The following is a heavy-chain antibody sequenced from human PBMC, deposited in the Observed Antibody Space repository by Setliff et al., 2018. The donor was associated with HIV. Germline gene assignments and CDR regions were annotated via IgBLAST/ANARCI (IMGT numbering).Heavy chain of an antibody. J-gene: IGHJ4*02. Sequence: GGSLRLSCAASGFTFSNHPMIWVRQAPGKGLEWVSCIDASSHYMSYVDSVKGRFTISRDNAKNSLFLQMDDLRAEDTALYHCARYNSYWHTFDFWGQGTPVTVSS. CDR3: ARYNSYWHTFDF. CDR2: IDASSHYM. CDR1: GFTFSNHP. V-gene: IGHV3-21*01. D-gene: IGHD6-19*01.